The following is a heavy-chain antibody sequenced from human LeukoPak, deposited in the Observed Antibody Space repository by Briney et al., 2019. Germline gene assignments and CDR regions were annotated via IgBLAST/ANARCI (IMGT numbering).Heavy chain of an antibody. D-gene: IGHD2-8*01. Sequence: GASVKLSCKVSGYTFTDYYMHWVQQAPGKGLEWMGLVDPEDGETIYAEKFQGRVTITADTSTDTAYMELSSLRSEGTAVYYCATLGYCTNGVCYNIDYWGQGTLVTVSS. CDR3: ATLGYCTNGVCYNIDY. V-gene: IGHV1-69-2*01. CDR1: GYTFTDYY. J-gene: IGHJ4*02. CDR2: VDPEDGET.